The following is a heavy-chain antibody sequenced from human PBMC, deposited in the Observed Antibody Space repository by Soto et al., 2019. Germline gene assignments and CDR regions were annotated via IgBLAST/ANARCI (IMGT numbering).Heavy chain of an antibody. CDR1: GGSINTFH. Sequence: PSETLSLTCTVSGGSINTFHWSWVRQPAGKGLEWIGRIFSSGSTSFNPSLESRVAMSVDTSKKQFSLKLRSVTAADTAVYYCVRDGTKTLRDWFDPWGQGISVTVSS. CDR2: IFSSGST. CDR3: VRDGTKTLRDWFDP. D-gene: IGHD1-1*01. V-gene: IGHV4-4*07. J-gene: IGHJ5*02.